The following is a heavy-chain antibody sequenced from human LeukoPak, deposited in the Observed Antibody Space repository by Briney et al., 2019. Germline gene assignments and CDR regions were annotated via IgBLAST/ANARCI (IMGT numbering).Heavy chain of an antibody. Sequence: SETLSLTCAVYGGSFSGYYWSWIRQPPGKGLEWIGEINHSGSTNYNPSLKSRVTISVDTSKNQFSLKLSSVTAADTAVYYCARNAAARFPLDDVWGQGITVTVSS. CDR3: ARNAAARFPLDDV. D-gene: IGHD6-13*01. V-gene: IGHV4-34*01. CDR2: INHSGST. CDR1: GGSFSGYY. J-gene: IGHJ6*02.